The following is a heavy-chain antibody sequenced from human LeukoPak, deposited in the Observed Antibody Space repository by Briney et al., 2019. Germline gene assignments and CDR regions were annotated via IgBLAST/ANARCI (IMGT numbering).Heavy chain of an antibody. CDR3: AREVSYCTNGVCYGGYFQH. V-gene: IGHV1-69*05. D-gene: IGHD2-8*01. CDR1: GYTFTSYD. Sequence: GASVKVSCKASGYTFTSYDINWVRQATGQGLEWMGRIIPIFGTANYAQKFQGRVTITTDESTSTAYMELSSLRSEDTAVYYCAREVSYCTNGVCYGGYFQHWGQGTLVTVSS. J-gene: IGHJ1*01. CDR2: IIPIFGTA.